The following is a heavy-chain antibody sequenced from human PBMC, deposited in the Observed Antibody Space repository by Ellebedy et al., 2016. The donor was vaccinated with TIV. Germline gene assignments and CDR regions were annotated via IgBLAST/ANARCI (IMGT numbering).Heavy chain of an antibody. CDR3: ARWRRGHEFLDQ. V-gene: IGHV4-39*07. CDR2: AYSTWST. Sequence: SETLSLTCTVSGGSTITDDYCWSWIRQTPGRGLEWIGCAYSTWSTYYNASLKSRVTVSVDTSNNDFSLKVTSVTAADTAVYYCARWRRGHEFLDQWGQGTLVTVSS. D-gene: IGHD3-10*01. CDR1: GGSTITDDYC. J-gene: IGHJ4*02.